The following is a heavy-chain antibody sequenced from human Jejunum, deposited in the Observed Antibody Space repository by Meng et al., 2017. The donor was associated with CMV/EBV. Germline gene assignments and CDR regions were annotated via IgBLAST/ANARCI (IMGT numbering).Heavy chain of an antibody. D-gene: IGHD6-6*01. J-gene: IGHJ4*02. CDR3: ARDGVASRPYVGIDY. CDR1: VGSVSSGLYY. V-gene: IGHV4-61*01. Sequence: VGSVSSGLYYWSWIRQPPGKGLEWLGYIFYSGSTNYNASLKSRVTISLDTSNNQFSLKLNSVTAADTAVYYCARDGVASRPYVGIDYWGQGTLVTVSS. CDR2: IFYSGST.